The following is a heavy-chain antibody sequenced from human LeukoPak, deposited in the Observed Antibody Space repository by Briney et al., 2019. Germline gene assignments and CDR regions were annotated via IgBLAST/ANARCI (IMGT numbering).Heavy chain of an antibody. V-gene: IGHV4-34*01. CDR2: INHSGST. CDR3: ARGDSPWRDGDKRSDY. D-gene: IGHD3-10*01. CDR1: GFTFSSYA. J-gene: IGHJ4*02. Sequence: PGGSLRLSCAASGFTFSSYAITWIRQPPGKGLEWIGEINHSGSTNYSPSLKSRVTISVDTSKNQFSLKLSSVTAADTAVYYCARGDSPWRDGDKRSDYWGQGTLVTVSS.